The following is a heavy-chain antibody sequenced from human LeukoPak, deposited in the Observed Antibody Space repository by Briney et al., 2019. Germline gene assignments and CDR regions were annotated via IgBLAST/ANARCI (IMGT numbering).Heavy chain of an antibody. CDR2: ISAYNGNT. Sequence: ASVKVSCKASGYTFTSYGISWVRQAPGQGLEWMGWISAYNGNTNYAQKLQGRVTMTTDTSTSTAYMELRSLRSDDTAVYYCARDNFRAVAGTYYCYGMDVWGQGTTVTVSS. CDR1: GYTFTSYG. V-gene: IGHV1-18*01. J-gene: IGHJ6*02. D-gene: IGHD6-19*01. CDR3: ARDNFRAVAGTYYCYGMDV.